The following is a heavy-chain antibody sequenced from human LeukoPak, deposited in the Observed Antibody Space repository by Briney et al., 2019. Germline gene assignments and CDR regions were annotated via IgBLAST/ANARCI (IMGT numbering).Heavy chain of an antibody. Sequence: ASVKVSCKASGYTFTSYGISWVRQAPGQGLEWMGIINPSGGSTNYAQKFQGRVTMTRDMSTSTAYMELRSLRSDDTAVYYCARAGGANYGDCFGYWGQGTLVTVSS. V-gene: IGHV1-46*01. D-gene: IGHD4-17*01. CDR1: GYTFTSYG. CDR3: ARAGGANYGDCFGY. CDR2: INPSGGST. J-gene: IGHJ4*02.